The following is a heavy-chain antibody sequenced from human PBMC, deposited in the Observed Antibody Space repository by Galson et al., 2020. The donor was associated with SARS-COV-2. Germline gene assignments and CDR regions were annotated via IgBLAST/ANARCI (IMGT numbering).Heavy chain of an antibody. CDR1: GGSISSYY. Sequence: SETLSLTCTVSGGSISSYYWSWIRQPPGKGLEWIGYVYYSRSTKYNPSLKSRVTISVDTSKHQFSLKLSSVTAADTAVYFWASGPNYVDYWGQGTLVTVSS. CDR3: ASGPNYVDY. CDR2: VYYSRST. J-gene: IGHJ4*02. V-gene: IGHV4-59*01. D-gene: IGHD2-8*01.